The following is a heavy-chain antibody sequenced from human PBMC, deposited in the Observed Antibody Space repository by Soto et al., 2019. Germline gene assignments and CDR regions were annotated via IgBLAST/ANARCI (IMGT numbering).Heavy chain of an antibody. D-gene: IGHD3-22*01. J-gene: IGHJ4*02. CDR2: ISAYNGNT. CDR3: AREALQYYYDSSGYYYVDY. Sequence: GASVKVSCKASGYTFTSYGISWVRQAPGQGLEWMGWISAYNGNTNYAQKLQGRVTMTTDTSMSTAYMELRSLRSDDTAVYYCAREALQYYYDSSGYYYVDYWGQGTLVTVSS. V-gene: IGHV1-18*01. CDR1: GYTFTSYG.